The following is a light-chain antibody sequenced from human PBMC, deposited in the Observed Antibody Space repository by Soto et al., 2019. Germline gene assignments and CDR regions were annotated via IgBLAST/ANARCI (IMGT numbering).Light chain of an antibody. CDR1: SSDVGGYNY. V-gene: IGLV2-14*01. CDR3: SSYISSSTLSV. Sequence: QSVLTQPASVSGSPGQSITISCTGTSSDVGGYNYVSWYQQHPGKAPKLMIYDVSKRPSGVSNRFSGSKSGNTASLTISGLQAEDEADYYCSSYISSSTLSVFGTGTKVTVL. CDR2: DVS. J-gene: IGLJ1*01.